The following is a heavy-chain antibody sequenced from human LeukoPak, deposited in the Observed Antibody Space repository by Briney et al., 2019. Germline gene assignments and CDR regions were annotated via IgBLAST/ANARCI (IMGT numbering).Heavy chain of an antibody. V-gene: IGHV4-34*01. CDR2: INHSGST. J-gene: IGHJ4*02. CDR1: GGSFSGYY. CDR3: ARVHYDFWSGYLLNTYYFDY. D-gene: IGHD3-3*01. Sequence: SETLSLTCAVYGGSFSGYYWSWIRQPPGKGLEWIGEINHSGSTNYNPSLKSRVTISVDTSKNQLSLKLSSVTAADTAVYYCARVHYDFWSGYLLNTYYFDYWGQGTLVTVSS.